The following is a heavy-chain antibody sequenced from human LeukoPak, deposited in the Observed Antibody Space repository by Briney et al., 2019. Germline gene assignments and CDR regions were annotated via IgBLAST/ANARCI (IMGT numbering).Heavy chain of an antibody. CDR3: ALMHPYYDGSGYWAQ. D-gene: IGHD3-22*01. V-gene: IGHV3-23*01. Sequence: GGFLRLSCAASGFTFSSYAMSWVRQAPGKGLEWVSGISISGGRKSYADSVKGRFTIPGDNPRATLYMQMNSLRAEDTALYYGALMHPYYDGSGYWAQWGQASLVTVPS. CDR1: GFTFSSYA. CDR2: ISISGGRK. J-gene: IGHJ4*02.